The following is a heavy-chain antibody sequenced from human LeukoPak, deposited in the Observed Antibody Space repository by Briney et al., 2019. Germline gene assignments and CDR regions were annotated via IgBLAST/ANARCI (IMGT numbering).Heavy chain of an antibody. CDR3: AREVGGAADY. Sequence: PSETLSLTCTVSGGSVSSGSYYWSWIRQPPGKGLEWIGYIYYSGSTNYNPSLKSRVTISVDTSKNQSSLKLSSVTAADTAVYYCAREVGGAADYWGQGTLVTVSS. D-gene: IGHD3-16*01. J-gene: IGHJ4*02. CDR1: GGSVSSGSYY. V-gene: IGHV4-61*01. CDR2: IYYSGST.